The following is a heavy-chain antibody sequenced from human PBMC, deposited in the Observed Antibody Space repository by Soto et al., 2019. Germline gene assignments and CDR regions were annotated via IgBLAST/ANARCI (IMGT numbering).Heavy chain of an antibody. Sequence: ASVKVSCKASGYTFTSYAMHWVRQAPGQRLEWMGWINAGNGNTKYSQKFQGRVTITRDTSASTAYMELSSLRSEDTAVYYCARALNYDYGDLSWFDPWGQGTLVTVSS. D-gene: IGHD4-17*01. CDR2: INAGNGNT. CDR3: ARALNYDYGDLSWFDP. V-gene: IGHV1-3*01. CDR1: GYTFTSYA. J-gene: IGHJ5*02.